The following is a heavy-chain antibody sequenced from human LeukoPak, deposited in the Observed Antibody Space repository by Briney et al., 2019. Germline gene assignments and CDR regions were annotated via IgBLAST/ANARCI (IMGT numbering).Heavy chain of an antibody. CDR1: GGSISSGDYY. D-gene: IGHD2-2*01. CDR3: ATGVVPAAMTPWFDP. Sequence: SQTLSLTCTVSGGSISSGDYYWSWIRQPPGKGLEWIGYIYYSGSTYYNPSLKSRVTISVDTSKNQFSLKLSSVTAADTAVYYCATGVVPAAMTPWFDPWGQGTLVTVSS. V-gene: IGHV4-30-4*08. J-gene: IGHJ5*02. CDR2: IYYSGST.